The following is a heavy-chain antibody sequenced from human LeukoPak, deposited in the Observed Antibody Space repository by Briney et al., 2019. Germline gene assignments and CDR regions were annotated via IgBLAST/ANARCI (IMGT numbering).Heavy chain of an antibody. Sequence: GGSLRLSCAASGFTFSNYAMAWVRQAPGKGLEWVSAIGGNGANTYYADSVEGRFTVSRDNSKNTLFLQMNSLRAEDTAVYFCAIYDYSNPNYYYFYLDVWGTGTTVTVSS. J-gene: IGHJ6*03. D-gene: IGHD4-11*01. CDR1: GFTFSNYA. CDR3: AIYDYSNPNYYYFYLDV. CDR2: IGGNGANT. V-gene: IGHV3-23*01.